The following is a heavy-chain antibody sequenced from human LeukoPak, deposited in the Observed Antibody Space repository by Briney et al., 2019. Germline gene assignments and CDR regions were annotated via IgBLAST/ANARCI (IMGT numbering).Heavy chain of an antibody. J-gene: IGHJ1*01. CDR3: ARDVLDSGSYHLAYFQH. V-gene: IGHV1-69*13. CDR1: GGAFSSYP. Sequence: SVKVSCKASGGAFSSYPISWVRRAPGQGLEWMGATIPIFGTANYAQGFQGRVTITADESTSYMELSSLRSEDTAVYYCARDVLDSGSYHLAYFQHWGQGTLVTVSS. CDR2: TIPIFGTA. D-gene: IGHD1-26*01.